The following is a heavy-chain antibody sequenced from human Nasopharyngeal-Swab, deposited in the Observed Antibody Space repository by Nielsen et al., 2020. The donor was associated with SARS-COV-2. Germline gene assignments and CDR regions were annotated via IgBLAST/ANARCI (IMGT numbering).Heavy chain of an antibody. V-gene: IGHV3-33*01. Sequence: GGSLRLSCAASGFTFSSYGMHWVRQAPGKGLEWVAVIWYDGSNKYYADSVKGRFTISRDNAKNSLYLQMNSLRAEDTAVYYCARPRALCSGDKCYFYYLDYWGQGTLVTVSS. CDR2: IWYDGSNK. D-gene: IGHD2-15*01. J-gene: IGHJ4*02. CDR1: GFTFSSYG. CDR3: ARPRALCSGDKCYFYYLDY.